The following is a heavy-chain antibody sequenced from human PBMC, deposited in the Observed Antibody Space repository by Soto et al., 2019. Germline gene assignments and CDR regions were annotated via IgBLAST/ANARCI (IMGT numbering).Heavy chain of an antibody. J-gene: IGHJ4*02. CDR2: IFPIFGTA. CDR1: GGTFSRYA. Sequence: QVQLVQSGAEVKKPGSSVKVSCKASGGTFSRYAISWVRKAPGQGLEWMGGIFPIFGTANYVQKFPGRVSITADTSTSTAYMALSSLLSEDTAVYYCSRWGGRDGYNYGGAYGCPGTLVTVSS. D-gene: IGHD5-12*01. CDR3: SRWGGRDGYNYGGAY. V-gene: IGHV1-69*06.